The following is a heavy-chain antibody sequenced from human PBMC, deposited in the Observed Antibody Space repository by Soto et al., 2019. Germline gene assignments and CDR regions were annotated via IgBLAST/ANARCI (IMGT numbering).Heavy chain of an antibody. Sequence: QVQLVQSGAEVKKPGASVKVSCKASGYTFTSYDINWVRQATGQGLEWMGWMNPNSGNTGYAQKIQGRVTMTRNTSISTAYMELSSLRSEDTAVYYCARVGYDILTGYYKGAFDIWGQGTMVTVSS. J-gene: IGHJ3*02. CDR2: MNPNSGNT. CDR1: GYTFTSYD. V-gene: IGHV1-8*01. CDR3: ARVGYDILTGYYKGAFDI. D-gene: IGHD3-9*01.